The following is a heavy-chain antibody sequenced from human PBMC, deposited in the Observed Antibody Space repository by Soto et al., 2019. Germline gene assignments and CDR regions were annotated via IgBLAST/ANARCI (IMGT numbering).Heavy chain of an antibody. J-gene: IGHJ5*02. CDR1: GGSISSGDYY. CDR2: IYYSGST. D-gene: IGHD6-6*01. CDR3: ARLLCGSSSNAPITEQDVGPCWFDP. V-gene: IGHV4-30-4*01. Sequence: SETLSLTCTVSGGSISSGDYYWSWIRQPPGKGLEWIGYIYYSGSTYYNPSLKSRVTISVDTSKNQFSLKLSSVTAADTAVYYCARLLCGSSSNAPITEQDVGPCWFDPWGQGTLVTVSS.